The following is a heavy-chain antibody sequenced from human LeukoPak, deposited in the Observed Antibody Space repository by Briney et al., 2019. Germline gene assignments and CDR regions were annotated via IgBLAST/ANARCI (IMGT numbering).Heavy chain of an antibody. D-gene: IGHD4-17*01. Sequence: CETVSLTRTVCGGFNHRYYWRGMRQPAGKGLEGMGYIYYSGSTNYNPTLRSGVTISVDTSKNQFSLKLRSVTAADTAVYYCARRLTVTYPRPGAFDIWGQGTMVTVSS. CDR1: GGFNHRYY. CDR2: IYYSGST. V-gene: IGHV4-59*08. J-gene: IGHJ3*02. CDR3: ARRLTVTYPRPGAFDI.